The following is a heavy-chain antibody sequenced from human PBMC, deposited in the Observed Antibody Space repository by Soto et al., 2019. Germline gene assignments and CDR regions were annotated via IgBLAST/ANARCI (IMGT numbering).Heavy chain of an antibody. Sequence: QVVLLQSGAEVKEPGSSVRVSCKVSGSTFNNFAFSWVRQAPGHGPEWMGGIVVMSNTADYSQRFRDRVTITADTSTNTLYMELGSLTFEDTAVYYCARAIKRWEVHYYFDYGGQGTLVTVSS. D-gene: IGHD1-26*01. V-gene: IGHV1-69*06. CDR1: GSTFNNFA. J-gene: IGHJ4*02. CDR3: ARAIKRWEVHYYFDY. CDR2: IVVMSNTA.